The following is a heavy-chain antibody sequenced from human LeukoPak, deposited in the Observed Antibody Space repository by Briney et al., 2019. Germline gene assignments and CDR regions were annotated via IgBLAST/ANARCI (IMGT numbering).Heavy chain of an antibody. J-gene: IGHJ4*02. CDR3: VRDPQDVFQTTYLDY. CDR1: GFIFSAYT. V-gene: IGHV3-30*04. Sequence: GGSLRLSCATSGFIFSAYTVHWVPQAPGKGVEWVALMLGDGEKEHYADSVKGRFTISRDNSKNTVYLQMNSLRPEDTALYFCVRDPQDVFQTTYLDYWGQGTLVTVSS. CDR2: MLGDGEKE. D-gene: IGHD1-7*01.